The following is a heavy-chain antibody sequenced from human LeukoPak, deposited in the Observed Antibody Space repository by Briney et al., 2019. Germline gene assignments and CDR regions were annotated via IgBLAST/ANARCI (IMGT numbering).Heavy chain of an antibody. J-gene: IGHJ4*02. D-gene: IGHD1-26*01. CDR2: IYYSGST. V-gene: IGHV4-59*01. CDR1: GGSISSYY. CDR3: ARNIVGADYYFDY. Sequence: SETLSLTCTVSGGSISSYYCSWIRQPPGKGLEWIGYIYYSGSTNYNPSLKSRVTISVDTSKNQFSLKLSSVTAADTAVYYCARNIVGADYYFDYWGQGTLVTVSS.